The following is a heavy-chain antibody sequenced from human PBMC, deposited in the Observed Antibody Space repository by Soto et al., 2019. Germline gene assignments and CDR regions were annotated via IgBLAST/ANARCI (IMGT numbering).Heavy chain of an antibody. Sequence: GASVKVSCKASGYTFTSYATNWVRQAPGQGLEWMGWINTNTGNPTYAQGFTGRFVFSLDTSVSTAYLQICSLKAEDTAVYYCARDWRSSSWYHLEGIDYWGQGTLVTVSS. D-gene: IGHD6-13*01. CDR3: ARDWRSSSWYHLEGIDY. J-gene: IGHJ4*02. CDR1: GYTFTSYA. CDR2: INTNTGNP. V-gene: IGHV7-4-1*01.